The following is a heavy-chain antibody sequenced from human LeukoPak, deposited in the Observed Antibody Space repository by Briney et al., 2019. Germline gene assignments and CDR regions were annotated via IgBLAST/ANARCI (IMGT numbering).Heavy chain of an antibody. J-gene: IGHJ6*03. V-gene: IGHV3-23*01. CDR1: GFTFSSYA. CDR2: ISGSGGST. Sequence: GGSLRLSCAASGFTFSSYAMSWVRQAPGKGLEWVSAISGSGGSTYYADSVKGRFTISRDNSKNTLYLQMNSLRAEDTAVYYCAKGRDDSGDIYYYYYMDVWGKGTTVTVSS. D-gene: IGHD3-3*01. CDR3: AKGRDDSGDIYYYYYMDV.